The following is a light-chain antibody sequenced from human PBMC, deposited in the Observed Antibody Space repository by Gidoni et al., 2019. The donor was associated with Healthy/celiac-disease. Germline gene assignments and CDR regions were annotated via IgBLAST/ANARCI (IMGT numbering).Light chain of an antibody. CDR1: SSDDGGYNY. Sequence: QSALTQPASVSGSPGQSITISCTGTSSDDGGYNYVPWYQQHPGKAPKLMIYEVSNRPSGVSNRFSGSKSGNTASLTISGLQAEDEADYYCSSYTSSSTLHVVFGGGTKLTVL. CDR2: EVS. V-gene: IGLV2-14*01. J-gene: IGLJ2*01. CDR3: SSYTSSSTLHVV.